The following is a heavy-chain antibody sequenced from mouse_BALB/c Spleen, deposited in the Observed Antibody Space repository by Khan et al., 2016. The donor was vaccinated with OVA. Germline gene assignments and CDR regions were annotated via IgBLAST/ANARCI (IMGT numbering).Heavy chain of an antibody. CDR1: GDSITTGY. Sequence: EVQLQESGPSLVKPSQTLSLTCSVTGDSITTGYWNWIRKFPGNKLEYMGYIIYTGYTYYNQSPKSRISITRHTSNNQYYLQLNSVTDEDTATYYCARSTYRYACVYWGQGTLVTVSA. V-gene: IGHV3-8*02. CDR3: ARSTYRYACVY. J-gene: IGHJ3*01. D-gene: IGHD2-14*01. CDR2: IIYTGYT.